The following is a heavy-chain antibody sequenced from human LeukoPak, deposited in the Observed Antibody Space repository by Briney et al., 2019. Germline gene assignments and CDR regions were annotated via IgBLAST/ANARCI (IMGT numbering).Heavy chain of an antibody. J-gene: IGHJ4*02. V-gene: IGHV3-9*01. CDR2: ISWNSGSI. CDR3: AKARLVSTLFDY. Sequence: GRSLRLSWAASGFTFVGYAMHLGRQAPGEGLGWVSGISWNSGSIGYADSVKGRFTISRDNAKNSLYLQMNSLRAEDTALYYCAKARLVSTLFDYWGQGTLVTVSS. D-gene: IGHD6-19*01. CDR1: GFTFVGYA.